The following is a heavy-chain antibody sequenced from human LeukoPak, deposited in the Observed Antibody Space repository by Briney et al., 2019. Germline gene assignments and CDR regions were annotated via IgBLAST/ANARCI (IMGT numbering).Heavy chain of an antibody. J-gene: IGHJ3*02. Sequence: GGSLRLSCAASGFTVSSNYMSWVRQAPGKGLEWVSVIYSDGSTYYADSVKGRFTISRDNSKSTLYLQMNSLRGEDTAVYYCARYRGKFYELSAFDIWGQGTLVTVSS. D-gene: IGHD5/OR15-5a*01. CDR3: ARYRGKFYELSAFDI. CDR1: GFTVSSNY. CDR2: IYSDGST. V-gene: IGHV3-66*02.